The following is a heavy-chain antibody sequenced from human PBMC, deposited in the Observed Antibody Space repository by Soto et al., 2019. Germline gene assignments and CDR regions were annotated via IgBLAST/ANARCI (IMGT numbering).Heavy chain of an antibody. CDR3: ATSQLVPKLYYFDY. V-gene: IGHV1-24*01. D-gene: IGHD6-13*01. J-gene: IGHJ4*02. Sequence: ASVKVSCKVSGYTLTELSMHWLRQAAGKGLEWMGGFDPEDGETIYAQKFQGRVTMTEDTSTDTAYMELSSLRSEDTAVYYCATSQLVPKLYYFDYWGQGTLVTVSS. CDR2: FDPEDGET. CDR1: GYTLTELS.